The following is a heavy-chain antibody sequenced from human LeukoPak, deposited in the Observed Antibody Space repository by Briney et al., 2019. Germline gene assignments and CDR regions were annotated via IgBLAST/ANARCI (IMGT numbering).Heavy chain of an antibody. Sequence: PSETLSLTCAVYGGSFSGYYWSWIRQPPGKGLEWIGEINHSGSTNYNPSLQSRVTISVDTSKNQFSLKLSSVTAADTAVYYCARDCSSTSCYRDYYYYYGMDVWGQGTTVTVSS. J-gene: IGHJ6*02. CDR3: ARDCSSTSCYRDYYYYYGMDV. CDR2: INHSGST. CDR1: GGSFSGYY. D-gene: IGHD2-2*01. V-gene: IGHV4-34*01.